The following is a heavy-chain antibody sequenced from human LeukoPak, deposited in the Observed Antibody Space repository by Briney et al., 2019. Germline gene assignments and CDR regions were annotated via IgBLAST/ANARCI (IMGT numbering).Heavy chain of an antibody. Sequence: SETLSLTCTVSGGSISSYYWSWIRQPPGKGLEWIGYIYYSGSTNYNPSLKSRVTISVDTSKNQFSLKLSSVTAADTAVYYCARDGTMGPLDTAMVTGFDYWGQGTLVTVSS. CDR3: ARDGTMGPLDTAMVTGFDY. D-gene: IGHD5-18*01. CDR2: IYYSGST. CDR1: GGSISSYY. J-gene: IGHJ4*02. V-gene: IGHV4-59*01.